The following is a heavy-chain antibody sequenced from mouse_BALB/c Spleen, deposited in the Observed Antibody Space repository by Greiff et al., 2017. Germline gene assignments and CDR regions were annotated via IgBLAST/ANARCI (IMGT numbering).Heavy chain of an antibody. Sequence: QVQLQQSGAELVKPGASVKLSCKASGYTFTSYWMHWVKQRPGQGLEWIGEINPSNGRTNYNEKFKSKATLTVDKSSSTAYMQLSSLTSEDSAVYYCARGGIYYYGSSSAWFAYWGQGTLVTVSA. D-gene: IGHD1-1*01. CDR1: GYTFTSYW. CDR3: ARGGIYYYGSSSAWFAY. J-gene: IGHJ3*01. V-gene: IGHV1S81*02. CDR2: INPSNGRT.